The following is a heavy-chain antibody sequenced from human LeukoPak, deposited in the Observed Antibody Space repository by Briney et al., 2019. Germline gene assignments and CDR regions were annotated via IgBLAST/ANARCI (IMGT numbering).Heavy chain of an antibody. Sequence: GGSLRLSCEASGFTFSHYGMHWVRQAPGKGLEWVSVIWSDDTNPFYAESVKGRFTISRENFKNTVFLQMPSLRAEDTPVYFCAKAAQRAFASRNSLPHWGPGSLVTV. CDR2: IWSDDTNP. D-gene: IGHD3-3*02. CDR1: GFTFSHYG. J-gene: IGHJ4*02. CDR3: AKAAQRAFASRNSLPH. V-gene: IGHV3-33*04.